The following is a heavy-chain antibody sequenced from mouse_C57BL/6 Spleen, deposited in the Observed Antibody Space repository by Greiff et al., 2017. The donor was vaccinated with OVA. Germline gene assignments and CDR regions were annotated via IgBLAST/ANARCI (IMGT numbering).Heavy chain of an antibody. CDR3: AGREYDCSYSYAIAY. V-gene: IGHV1-53*01. CDR2: INPSNGGT. J-gene: IGHJ4*01. D-gene: IGHD1-1*02. CDR1: GYTFTSYW. Sequence: QVQLQQPGAELVKPGASVKLSCKASGYTFTSYWMHWVKQRPGQGLEWIGNINPSNGGTNYNQKFKGKATLTVDKSSSTAYVLLSSLTSEDSAVDYCAGREYDCSYSYAIAYWGQGTTVTVSS.